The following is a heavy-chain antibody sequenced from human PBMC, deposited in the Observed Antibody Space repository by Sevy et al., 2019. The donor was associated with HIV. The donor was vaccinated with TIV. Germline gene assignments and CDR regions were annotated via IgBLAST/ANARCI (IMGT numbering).Heavy chain of an antibody. Sequence: GGCLRLSCAASGFTFTTYAMTWVRQGPRKGLEWVSSITGSGGASYYADSVKGRFTTSRDSSRNIVTLQMNGLRVEDTAVYYCVKARFVGSGWARNFDYWGQGAMVTVSS. V-gene: IGHV3-23*01. CDR2: ITGSGGAS. CDR3: VKARFVGSGWARNFDY. CDR1: GFTFTTYA. D-gene: IGHD6-25*01. J-gene: IGHJ4*02.